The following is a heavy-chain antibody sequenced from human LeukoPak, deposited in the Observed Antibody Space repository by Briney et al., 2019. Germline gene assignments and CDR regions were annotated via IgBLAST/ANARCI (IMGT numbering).Heavy chain of an antibody. D-gene: IGHD5-12*01. CDR3: ASGRGYDYPFDY. J-gene: IGHJ4*02. CDR1: GFTVSSNY. V-gene: IGHV3-66*01. Sequence: GSLRLSCAASGFTVSSNYMSWVRQAPGKGLEWVSVIYNGGNTYYADSVKGRFTISRDNSKNTLYLQMNSLRAEDTAVYYCASGRGYDYPFDYWGQGSLVTVSS. CDR2: IYNGGNT.